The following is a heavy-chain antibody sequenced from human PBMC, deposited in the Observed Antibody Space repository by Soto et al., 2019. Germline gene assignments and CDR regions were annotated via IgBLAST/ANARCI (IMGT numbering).Heavy chain of an antibody. CDR2: INPSGGST. J-gene: IGHJ6*02. CDR1: GYTFTSYY. Sequence: QVQLVQSGAEVKKPGASVKVSCKASGYTFTSYYMHWVRQAPGQGLEWMGRINPSGGSTSYAQKFQGRVSMTRDPSTSTVYMELSSLRSEDTAVYYCASRLNLAAAGPDYYYYGMDVWGQGTTVTVSS. D-gene: IGHD6-13*01. CDR3: ASRLNLAAAGPDYYYYGMDV. V-gene: IGHV1-46*01.